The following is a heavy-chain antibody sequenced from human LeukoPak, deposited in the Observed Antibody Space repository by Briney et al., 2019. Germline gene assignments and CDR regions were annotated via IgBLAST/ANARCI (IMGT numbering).Heavy chain of an antibody. CDR3: AKDLIVSRGSEEPFSWFDP. CDR2: ISGSGGSA. CDR1: GFTFSTYG. Sequence: PGGSLRLSCATSGFTFSTYGKSWVRQAPGKGLEWVSAISGSGGSAFYADSVTGRFTISRDNSKNTLYLQMNSLRAEDTAVYYCAKDLIVSRGSEEPFSWFDPWGQGTLVTVSS. J-gene: IGHJ5*02. V-gene: IGHV3-23*01. D-gene: IGHD2-21*01.